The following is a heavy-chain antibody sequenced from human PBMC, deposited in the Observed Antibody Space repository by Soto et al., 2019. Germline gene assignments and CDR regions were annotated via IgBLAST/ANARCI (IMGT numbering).Heavy chain of an antibody. Sequence: SETLSLTCTVSGGSISSYYWSWIRQPPGKGLEWIGYIYYSGSTNYNPSLKSRITISVDTSKNQFSLKLSSVTAADTAVYYCARRYGPGFDYWGQGTLVTVSS. V-gene: IGHV4-59*08. D-gene: IGHD4-17*01. CDR3: ARRYGPGFDY. J-gene: IGHJ4*02. CDR2: IYYSGST. CDR1: GGSISSYY.